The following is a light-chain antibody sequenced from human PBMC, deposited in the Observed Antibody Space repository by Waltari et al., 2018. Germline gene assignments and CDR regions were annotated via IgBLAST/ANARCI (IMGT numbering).Light chain of an antibody. V-gene: IGLV8-61*01. Sequence: QTVVTQEPSFSVSPGGTVTLTCGLSSGSVSTSYYPSWYQQTPGQAPRTLIYSTDIRSSGVPDRFSGSIVGNKAALTITGAQADDESDYYCVLYMGGGISVFGGGTKLTVL. CDR1: SGSVSTSYY. J-gene: IGLJ3*02. CDR2: STD. CDR3: VLYMGGGISV.